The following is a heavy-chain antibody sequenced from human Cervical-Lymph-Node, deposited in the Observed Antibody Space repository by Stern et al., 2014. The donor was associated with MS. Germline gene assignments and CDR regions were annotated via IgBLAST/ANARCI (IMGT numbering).Heavy chain of an antibody. CDR1: GFTFTNSW. D-gene: IGHD5-18*01. CDR3: AGLDTADRRGGGY. V-gene: IGHV3-7*01. CDR2: MKQDGRDK. J-gene: IGHJ4*01. Sequence: EVQLVESGGGLVPPGGSLRLSCEASGFTFTNSWMSWVRQAPGKGLEWLAMMKQDGRDKLYVASVRGRFTISGDKARNSLYLQMNNLRAEDTAVYYCAGLDTADRRGGGYWGHGTLVTVSS.